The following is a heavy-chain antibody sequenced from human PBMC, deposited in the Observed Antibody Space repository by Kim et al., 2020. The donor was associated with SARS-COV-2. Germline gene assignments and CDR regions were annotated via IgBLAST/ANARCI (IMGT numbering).Heavy chain of an antibody. CDR2: IWYHGSNK. CDR3: AKDHSGYDAYYFDY. D-gene: IGHD5-12*01. V-gene: IGHV3-33*06. CDR1: GFTFSSYG. J-gene: IGHJ4*02. Sequence: GGSLRLSCAASGFTFSSYGMHWVRQAPGKGLEWVAVIWYHGSNKYYADSVKGRFTISRDNSKNTLYLQMNSLRAEDTAVYYCAKDHSGYDAYYFDYWGQGTLVTFSS.